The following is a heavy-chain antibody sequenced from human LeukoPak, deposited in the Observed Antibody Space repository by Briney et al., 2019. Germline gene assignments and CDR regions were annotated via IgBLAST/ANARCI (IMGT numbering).Heavy chain of an antibody. CDR2: ISSSSRYI. V-gene: IGHV3-21*01. Sequence: GGALRLSCAASGFTFISYSMNWVRQAPGEGLEWVSSISSSSRYIYYADSVKGRFTISRDNAKNSLYLQMNSLRAEDTAVYYCASHCSSTSCYNYWGQGTLVTVSS. D-gene: IGHD2-2*02. CDR3: ASHCSSTSCYNY. CDR1: GFTFISYS. J-gene: IGHJ4*02.